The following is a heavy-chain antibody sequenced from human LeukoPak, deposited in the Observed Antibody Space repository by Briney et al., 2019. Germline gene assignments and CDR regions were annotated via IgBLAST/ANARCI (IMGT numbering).Heavy chain of an antibody. Sequence: PSETLSLTCTVSGDSITNYFWNWIRQPAGKGLEWIGRIYTSGSTNYNPSLESRVTMSVDTSRNQFSLKVTSVTAADTAVYFCAREMTYRSVDYWGQGTLVTVSS. V-gene: IGHV4-4*07. D-gene: IGHD6-19*01. CDR1: GDSITNYF. CDR2: IYTSGST. J-gene: IGHJ4*02. CDR3: AREMTYRSVDY.